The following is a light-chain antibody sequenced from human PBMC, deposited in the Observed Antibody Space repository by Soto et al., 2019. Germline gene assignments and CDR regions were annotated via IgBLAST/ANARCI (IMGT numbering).Light chain of an antibody. CDR2: DAS. CDR3: QQYNYWPTWT. J-gene: IGKJ1*01. CDR1: QIVSSSY. V-gene: IGKV3-15*01. Sequence: ELVMTQSPGTISLYSGAIANLSGSSSQIVSSSYLAWYQQKPGQAPRLLMYDASTRATGIQARFSGSGSGTEFTLNISSLQSEDFAVYYCQQYNYWPTWTVGPGTQV.